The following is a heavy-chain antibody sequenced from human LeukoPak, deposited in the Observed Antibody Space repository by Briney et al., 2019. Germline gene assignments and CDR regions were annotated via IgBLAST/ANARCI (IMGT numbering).Heavy chain of an antibody. J-gene: IGHJ4*02. V-gene: IGHV3-33*06. CDR2: IWYDGSNK. D-gene: IGHD3-10*01. CDR3: AKDQAYGSGISIDY. CDR1: GFTFSSYG. Sequence: GGSLRLSCAASGFTFSSYGMHWVRQAPGKGLEWVAVIWYDGSNKYYADSVKGRFTISRDNSKNTLYLQMNSLRAEDTAVYYCAKDQAYGSGISIDYWGQGTLVTVSS.